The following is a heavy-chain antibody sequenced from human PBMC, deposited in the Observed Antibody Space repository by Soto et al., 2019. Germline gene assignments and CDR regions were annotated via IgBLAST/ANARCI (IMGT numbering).Heavy chain of an antibody. CDR1: GGTFSSYA. J-gene: IGHJ4*02. CDR2: IIPIFGTA. D-gene: IGHD3-22*01. V-gene: IGHV1-69*01. CDR3: ASVGYYDSSGSVGRLDY. Sequence: QVQLVQSGAEVKKPGSSVKVSCKASGGTFSSYAISLVRQAPGQGLEWMGGIIPIFGTANYAQKFQGRVTITTEASTSTAYLELSSLRSEATAVYYCASVGYYDSSGSVGRLDYWGKGTLVTVSS.